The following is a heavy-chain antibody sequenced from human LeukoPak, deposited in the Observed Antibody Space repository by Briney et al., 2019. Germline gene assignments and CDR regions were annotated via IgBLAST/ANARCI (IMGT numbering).Heavy chain of an antibody. D-gene: IGHD6-19*01. CDR1: GFTFSSYA. CDR3: ARDGSGWYDVRDLFFDY. CDR2: ISYDGSNK. J-gene: IGHJ4*02. Sequence: GGSLRLSCAASGFTFSSYAMHWVRQAPGKGLEWVAVISYDGSNKYYADSVKGRFTISRDNSKNTLYLQMNSLRAEDTAVYYCARDGSGWYDVRDLFFDYWGQGTLVTVSS. V-gene: IGHV3-30*04.